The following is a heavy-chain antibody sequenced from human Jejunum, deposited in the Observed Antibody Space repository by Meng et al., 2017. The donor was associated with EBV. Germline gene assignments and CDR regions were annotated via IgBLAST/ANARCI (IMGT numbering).Heavy chain of an antibody. Sequence: QVQLVESGGGVVQPGGSLRLSCAASGFTFSNYGMHWVRQAPGKGLEWVAIISFDGSDIYYADSVKGRFTISRDNSKNTLYLQMNSLRAEDTAVYYCAKAIEVMGYYSDYWGQGPLVTVSS. CDR3: AKAIEVMGYYSDY. D-gene: IGHD2-21*01. CDR2: ISFDGSDI. V-gene: IGHV3-30*18. CDR1: GFTFSNYG. J-gene: IGHJ4*02.